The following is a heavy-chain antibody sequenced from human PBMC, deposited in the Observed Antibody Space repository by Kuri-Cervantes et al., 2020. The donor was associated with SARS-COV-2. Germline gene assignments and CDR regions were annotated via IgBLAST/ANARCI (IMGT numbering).Heavy chain of an antibody. V-gene: IGHV3-64D*06. J-gene: IGHJ4*02. CDR2: ISSNGGST. CDR3: VKSSYGGSSSWPDY. D-gene: IGHD6-13*01. Sequence: GESLKISCSASGFTFSSYAMHWVRQAPGKGLEYVSAISSNGGSTHYADSVKGRFTISRDNSKNTLYLQMSSLRAEDTAVYYCVKSSYGGSSSWPDYWGQGTLVTVSS. CDR1: GFTFSSYA.